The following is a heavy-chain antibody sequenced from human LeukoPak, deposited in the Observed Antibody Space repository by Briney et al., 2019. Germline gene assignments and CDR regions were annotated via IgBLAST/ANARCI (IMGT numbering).Heavy chain of an antibody. CDR2: ISAYNGNT. J-gene: IGHJ3*02. D-gene: IGHD6-19*01. V-gene: IGHV1-18*01. CDR3: ARMYSSGWPLDPVDI. Sequence: ASVKVSCKSSVYTFNNYAIRWVRQAPGQGLEWMGWISAYNGNTNYAQNFQGRVTMTTDTSTSTAYMEVRSLRSDDTAVYYCARMYSSGWPLDPVDIWGQGTMVTVS. CDR1: VYTFNNYA.